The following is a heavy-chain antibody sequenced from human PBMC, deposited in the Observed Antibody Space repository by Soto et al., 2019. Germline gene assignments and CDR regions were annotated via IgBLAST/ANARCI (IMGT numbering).Heavy chain of an antibody. J-gene: IGHJ5*02. V-gene: IGHV1-3*01. CDR2: INAGNGNT. CDR1: GYTFTSYA. CDR3: ARDSIRIPPYRPRNWFDP. Sequence: ASVKVSCKASGYTFTSYAMHWVRQAPGQRLEWMGWINAGNGNTKYSQKFQGRVTITRDTSASTAYMELSSLRSEDTAVYYCARDSIRIPPYRPRNWFDPWGQGTLVTVSS. D-gene: IGHD2-21*01.